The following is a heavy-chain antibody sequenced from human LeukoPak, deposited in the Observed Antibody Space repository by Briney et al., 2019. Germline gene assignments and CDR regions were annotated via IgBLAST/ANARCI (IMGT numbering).Heavy chain of an antibody. Sequence: PSETLSVTCTVSGGSISPYYWTWIRQPPGKGLEWIGYIYYTGSTNYNPSLKSRVTISADTSKNQFSLKLSSVTAADTAVYYCARGPLGPTYFDYWGQGTLVTVSS. CDR1: GGSISPYY. D-gene: IGHD1-26*01. CDR2: IYYTGST. J-gene: IGHJ4*02. V-gene: IGHV4-59*01. CDR3: ARGPLGPTYFDY.